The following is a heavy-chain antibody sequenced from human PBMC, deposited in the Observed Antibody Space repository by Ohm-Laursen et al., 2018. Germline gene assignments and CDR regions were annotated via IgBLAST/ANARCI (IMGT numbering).Heavy chain of an antibody. CDR3: ARDVPGIVASRGGG. CDR2: IYSGGDM. V-gene: IGHV3-53*01. CDR1: GFTISNNY. D-gene: IGHD3-16*01. Sequence: SLRLPCSASGFTISNNYMNWVRQAPGKGLEWVSLIYSGGDMFYADSVKGRFTISRDKSKNTLYLQMNSLRVEDTAMYFCARDVPGIVASRGGGWGQGTLVTVSS. J-gene: IGHJ4*02.